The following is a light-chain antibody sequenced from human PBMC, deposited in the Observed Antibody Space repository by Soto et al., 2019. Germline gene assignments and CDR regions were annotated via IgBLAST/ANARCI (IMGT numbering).Light chain of an antibody. CDR1: QSISSY. CDR3: QQSYSTFIT. V-gene: IGKV1-39*01. Sequence: IHMTQSPSSLSASVGYRVTITCRASQSISSYLNWYQQKPGKAPKLLIYAASSLQSGVPSRFSGSGYGTDFNLTISSLQPEDFATYYCQQSYSTFITFGQGTRLEIK. CDR2: AAS. J-gene: IGKJ5*01.